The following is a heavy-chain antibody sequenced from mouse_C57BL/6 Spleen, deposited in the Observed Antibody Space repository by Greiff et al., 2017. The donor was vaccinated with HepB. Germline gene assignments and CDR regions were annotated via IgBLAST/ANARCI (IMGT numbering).Heavy chain of an antibody. J-gene: IGHJ2*01. Sequence: EVQLQQSGPELVKPGASVKMSCKASGYTFTDYNMHWVKQSHGKSLEWIGYINPNNGGTSYNQKFKGKATLTVNKSSSTAYMELRSLTSEDSAVYYCARLGGNNDYFDYWGQGTTLTVSS. CDR1: GYTFTDYN. D-gene: IGHD1-3*01. CDR3: ARLGGNNDYFDY. V-gene: IGHV1-22*01. CDR2: INPNNGGT.